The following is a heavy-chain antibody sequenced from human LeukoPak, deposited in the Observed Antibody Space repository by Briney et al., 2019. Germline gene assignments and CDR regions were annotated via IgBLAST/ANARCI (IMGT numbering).Heavy chain of an antibody. CDR3: ARGRGSGWYSGTFDY. Sequence: ASVKVSCKASGYTFTSYYMHWVRQAPGQGLEWMGIINPSGGSTSYAQKFQGRVTMTTDTSTSTAYMELRSLRSDDTAVYYCARGRGSGWYSGTFDYWGQGTLVTVSS. V-gene: IGHV1-46*01. J-gene: IGHJ4*02. CDR2: INPSGGST. CDR1: GYTFTSYY. D-gene: IGHD6-19*01.